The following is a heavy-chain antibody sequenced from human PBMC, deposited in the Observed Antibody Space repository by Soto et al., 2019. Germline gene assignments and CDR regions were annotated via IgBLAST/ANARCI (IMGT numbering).Heavy chain of an antibody. CDR3: ARRGAYNYDSSGYSAGY. CDR1: GFSFSSYW. Sequence: AGESLKISCKGSGFSFSSYWIGWVRQMPGKGLEWMGLIFPGDSDTRYSPSFQGQVTISVDKSIDTAYLQWTSLKASDSAMYYCARRGAYNYDSSGYSAGYWGQGTLVTVSS. J-gene: IGHJ4*02. D-gene: IGHD3-22*01. CDR2: IFPGDSDT. V-gene: IGHV5-51*01.